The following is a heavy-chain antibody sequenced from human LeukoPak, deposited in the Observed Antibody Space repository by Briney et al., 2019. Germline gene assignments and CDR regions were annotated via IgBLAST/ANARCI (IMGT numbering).Heavy chain of an antibody. CDR3: ARFGTSSSRFFDQ. V-gene: IGHV4-59*01. Sequence: SETLSLTCTVSGDSISAYYWSWIRQPPGKELEWIGYIHYSGTTNYYPSLKSRVTIALDTSKNQFSLKLNSVTAADTAVYYCARFGTSSSRFFDQWGQGTLVTVSS. D-gene: IGHD6-6*01. CDR2: IHYSGTT. CDR1: GDSISAYY. J-gene: IGHJ4*02.